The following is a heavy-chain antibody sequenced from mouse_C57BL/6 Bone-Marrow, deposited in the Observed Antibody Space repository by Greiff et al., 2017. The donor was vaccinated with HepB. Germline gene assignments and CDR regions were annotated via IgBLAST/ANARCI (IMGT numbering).Heavy chain of an antibody. V-gene: IGHV1-64*01. J-gene: IGHJ3*01. CDR2: IHPNSGST. CDR1: GYTFTSYW. CDR3: ARHGSSYRFAY. Sequence: QVQLQQPGAELVKPGASVKLSCKASGYTFTSYWMHWVKQRPGQGLEWIGMIHPNSGSTNYNEKFKSKATLTVDKSSSTAYMQLSSLTSEDSAVYFCARHGSSYRFAYWGQGTLVTVSA. D-gene: IGHD1-1*01.